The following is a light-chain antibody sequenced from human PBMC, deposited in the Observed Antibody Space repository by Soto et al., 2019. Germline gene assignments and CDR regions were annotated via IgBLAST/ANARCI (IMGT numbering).Light chain of an antibody. CDR1: KLGEKY. Sequence: SYELTQPPSVSVSPGQTASITCSGDKLGEKYVCWYQQKPGQSPVLLIYQDNNRPSGIPERFSGSNSGNTATLAISGTQAVDESDYYCHAGDSNVVFGGGTQLTVL. J-gene: IGLJ2*01. CDR2: QDN. V-gene: IGLV3-1*01. CDR3: HAGDSNVV.